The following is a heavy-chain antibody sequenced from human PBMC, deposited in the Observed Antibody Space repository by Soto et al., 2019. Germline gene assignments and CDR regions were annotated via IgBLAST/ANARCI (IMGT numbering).Heavy chain of an antibody. CDR3: AKEYSTSFDY. Sequence: GGSLRLSCAASGFFLSNYAMNWVRQAPGKGLEWVSAISAGGSNTNYADSVKGRFTISSDNSKNTLYLQMNGLRADDTAVYYCAKEYSTSFDYWGQGTPVTVSS. CDR1: GFFLSNYA. D-gene: IGHD6-6*01. V-gene: IGHV3-23*01. CDR2: ISAGGSNT. J-gene: IGHJ4*02.